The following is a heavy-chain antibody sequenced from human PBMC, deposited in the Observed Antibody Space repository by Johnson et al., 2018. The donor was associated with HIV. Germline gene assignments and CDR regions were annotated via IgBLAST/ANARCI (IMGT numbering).Heavy chain of an antibody. CDR3: AKDLGSSWYGTFDI. CDR1: GFTFSSYA. J-gene: IGHJ3*02. CDR2: IYSGGST. D-gene: IGHD6-13*01. V-gene: IGHV3-NL1*01. Sequence: QVQLVESGGGVVQPGKSLRLSCAASGFTFSSYAMHWVRQAPGKGLEWVAVIYSGGSTYYADSVKGRFTISRDNSKNTLYLQMNSLRAEDTAVYYCAKDLGSSWYGTFDIWGQGTMVTVSS.